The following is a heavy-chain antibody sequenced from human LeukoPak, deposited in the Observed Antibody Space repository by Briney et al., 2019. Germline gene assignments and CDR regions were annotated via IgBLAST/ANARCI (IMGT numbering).Heavy chain of an antibody. Sequence: GGSLRLSCAASGFTFSTYAMSWVRQAPGKGLEWVSALSGSGGTTYYADSVKGRFTISRDNSKNTLYLQMNSLRAEDTAVYYCARDGMDYDSSGYYYPIDYWGQGTLVTVSS. CDR2: LSGSGGTT. J-gene: IGHJ4*02. CDR1: GFTFSTYA. CDR3: ARDGMDYDSSGYYYPIDY. D-gene: IGHD3-22*01. V-gene: IGHV3-23*01.